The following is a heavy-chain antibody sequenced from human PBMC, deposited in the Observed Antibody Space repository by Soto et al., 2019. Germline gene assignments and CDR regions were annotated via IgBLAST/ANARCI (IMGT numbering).Heavy chain of an antibody. CDR3: ARGFGLAAQGMDV. D-gene: IGHD6-6*01. CDR1: GGSISGYY. V-gene: IGHV4-59*01. J-gene: IGHJ6*02. Sequence: KPSETLSLTCTVPGGSISGYYWSWIRQPPGKRPEWIGYMYYSGFTNYNPSLKSRVTMSLDTSNNQFSLKLSSVTAADTAVHYCARGFGLAAQGMDVWGQGTTVTVSS. CDR2: MYYSGFT.